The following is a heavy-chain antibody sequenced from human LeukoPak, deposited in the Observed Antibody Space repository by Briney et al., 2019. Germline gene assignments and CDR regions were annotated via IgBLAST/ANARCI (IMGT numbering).Heavy chain of an antibody. V-gene: IGHV4-4*07. CDR2: IYTSGST. J-gene: IGHJ6*03. Sequence: PSETLSLTCAVYGGSFSSYYWSWIRQPAGKGLEWIGRIYTSGSTNYNPSLKSRVTMSVDTSKNQFSLKLSSVTAADTAVYYCARDFGATIRYYYYMDVWGKGTTVTVSS. CDR3: ARDFGATIRYYYYMDV. CDR1: GGSFSSYY. D-gene: IGHD5-12*01.